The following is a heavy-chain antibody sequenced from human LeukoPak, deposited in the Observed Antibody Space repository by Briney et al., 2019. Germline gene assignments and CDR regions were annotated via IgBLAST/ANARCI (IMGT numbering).Heavy chain of an antibody. CDR2: INDSGST. J-gene: IGHJ5*02. D-gene: IGHD3-10*01. CDR3: AGVSMVRGVTP. Sequence: AETLSLTCAVYGGSFSGYYWSWIRQPPGKGLEWIGEINDSGSTNYNPSLESRVTISVDTSKNQFSLKLSSVTAADTAVYYCAGVSMVRGVTPWAQGPLVTVPP. CDR1: GGSFSGYY. V-gene: IGHV4-34*01.